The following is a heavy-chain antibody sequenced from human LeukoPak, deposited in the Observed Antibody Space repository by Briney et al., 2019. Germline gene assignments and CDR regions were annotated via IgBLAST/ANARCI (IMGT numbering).Heavy chain of an antibody. CDR2: IRYDGSNK. CDR3: AKDILWSLDY. CDR1: GFTLSSYG. Sequence: GGSLRLSCAASGFTLSSYGMHWVRQAPGKGLEWVAFIRYDGSNKYYADSVKGRFTISRDNSKNTVYLQMNSLRVEDTAVYYCAKDILWSLDYWGQGTLVTVSS. J-gene: IGHJ4*02. V-gene: IGHV3-30*02. D-gene: IGHD2-21*01.